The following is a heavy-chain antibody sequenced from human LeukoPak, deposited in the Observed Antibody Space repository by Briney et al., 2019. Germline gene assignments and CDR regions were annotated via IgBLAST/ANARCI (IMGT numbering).Heavy chain of an antibody. Sequence: SETLSLTCAVYGGSFSGYYWSWIRQPPGKVLEWIGEINHSGSTNYNPSLKSRVTISVDTSKNQFSLQLSSVTAADTAVYYCARDVGYGSGSYSYGYWGQGTLVTVSS. CDR2: INHSGST. J-gene: IGHJ4*02. CDR1: GGSFSGYY. V-gene: IGHV4-34*01. CDR3: ARDVGYGSGSYSYGY. D-gene: IGHD3-10*01.